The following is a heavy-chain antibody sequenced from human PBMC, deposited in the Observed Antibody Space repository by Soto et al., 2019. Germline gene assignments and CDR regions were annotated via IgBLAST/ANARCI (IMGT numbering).Heavy chain of an antibody. CDR1: GYSFISYW. CDR2: IYPGDYDT. V-gene: IGHV5-51*04. Sequence: GESLKIFCKGSGYSFISYWIGWVREMPGKGLEGMGIIYPGDYDTRYSPSFQGQVHISTDKHINTAYLQWSSLKAPDTGMYFCARLTNGCDFDYWGQGALVTVSS. CDR3: ARLTNGCDFDY. J-gene: IGHJ4*02.